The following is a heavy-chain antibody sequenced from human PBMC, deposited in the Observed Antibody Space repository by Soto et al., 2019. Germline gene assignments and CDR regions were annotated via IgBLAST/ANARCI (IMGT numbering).Heavy chain of an antibody. CDR1: GGTFSSYA. CDR2: IIPIFGTA. D-gene: IGHD5-18*01. Sequence: SVKVSCKASGGTFSSYAISWVRQAPGQGLEWMGGIIPIFGTANYAQKFQGRVTITADESTSTAYMELSSLRSEDTAVYYCARDQRGYSYGYKYNWFDPWGQGTLVTLSS. V-gene: IGHV1-69*13. J-gene: IGHJ5*02. CDR3: ARDQRGYSYGYKYNWFDP.